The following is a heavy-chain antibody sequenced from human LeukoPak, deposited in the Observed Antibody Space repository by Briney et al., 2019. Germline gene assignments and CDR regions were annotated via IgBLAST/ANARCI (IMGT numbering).Heavy chain of an antibody. CDR3: ARGSGYDVPPNYYYYYGMDA. CDR2: IYYSGST. D-gene: IGHD5-12*01. J-gene: IGHJ6*02. V-gene: IGHV4-59*01. Sequence: SETLSLTCTVSGGSISSYYWSWIRQPPGKGLEWIGYIYYSGSTNYNPSLKSRVTISVDTSKNQFSLKLSSVTAADTAVYYCARGSGYDVPPNYYYYYGMDAWGQGTTVTVSS. CDR1: GGSISSYY.